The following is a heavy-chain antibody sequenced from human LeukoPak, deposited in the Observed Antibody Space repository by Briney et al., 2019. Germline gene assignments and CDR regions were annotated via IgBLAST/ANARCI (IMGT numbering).Heavy chain of an antibody. CDR1: GFAFGSYS. V-gene: IGHV3-48*01. D-gene: IGHD2-2*01. Sequence: GGSLRLSCAASGFAFGSYSMNWVRQAPGKGLEWVSHIDSAGTINYADSVKGRFTISRDNSKNTLYLQMNSLRPKDTSVYYCAKDQQLQPFHYWGQGTLVTVSS. J-gene: IGHJ4*02. CDR2: IDSAGTI. CDR3: AKDQQLQPFHY.